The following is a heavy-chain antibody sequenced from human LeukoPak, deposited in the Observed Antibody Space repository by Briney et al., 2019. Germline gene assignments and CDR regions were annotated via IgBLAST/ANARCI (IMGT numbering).Heavy chain of an antibody. D-gene: IGHD3-22*01. CDR3: AKDSSGSYGWWLDL. CDR2: ISSSSSTI. Sequence: GGSLRLSCAASGFTFSRYTMNCVRQAPGKGLEWVSYISSSSSTIYYADSVKGRFSISRDNSKNTLYLQMNSLRAEDTAVYYCAKDSSGSYGWWLDLWGQGTLVTVSS. V-gene: IGHV3-48*01. J-gene: IGHJ5*02. CDR1: GFTFSRYT.